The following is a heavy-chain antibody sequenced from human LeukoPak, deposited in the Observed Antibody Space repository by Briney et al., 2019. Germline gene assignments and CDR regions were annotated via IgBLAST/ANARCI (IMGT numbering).Heavy chain of an antibody. Sequence: GASVKVSCKVSGYTLTELSMHWVRQAPGRGLEWMGGFDPEDGETIYAQKFQGRVTMTEDTSTDTAYMELSSLRSEDTAVYYCATRFGGVVTLVGAFDIWGQGTMVTVSS. J-gene: IGHJ3*02. D-gene: IGHD4-23*01. CDR3: ATRFGGVVTLVGAFDI. V-gene: IGHV1-24*01. CDR1: GYTLTELS. CDR2: FDPEDGET.